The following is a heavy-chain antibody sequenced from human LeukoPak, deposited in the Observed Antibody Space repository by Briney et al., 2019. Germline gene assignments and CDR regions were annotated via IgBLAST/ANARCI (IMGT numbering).Heavy chain of an antibody. Sequence: GGSLRLSCAASGFTFSSYWMHWVRHAPGKGLVWVSRINSDGSSTSYADSVKGRFTISRDNAKNTLYLQMNSLRAGDTAVYYCARGGVGVYCSSTSCYAFDYWGQGTLVTVSS. CDR2: INSDGSST. J-gene: IGHJ4*02. D-gene: IGHD2-2*01. V-gene: IGHV3-74*01. CDR3: ARGGVGVYCSSTSCYAFDY. CDR1: GFTFSSYW.